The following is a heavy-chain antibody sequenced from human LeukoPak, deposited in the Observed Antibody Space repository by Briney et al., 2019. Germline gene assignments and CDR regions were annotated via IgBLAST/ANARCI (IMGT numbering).Heavy chain of an antibody. CDR3: AKGADIWGYYYDSSGFYYFDY. CDR1: GFTFNTCG. D-gene: IGHD3-22*01. CDR2: IRFDGSVK. V-gene: IGHV3-30*02. J-gene: IGHJ4*02. Sequence: PGGSLRLSCAASGFTFNTCGMHWVRQAPGKGLEWVAFIRFDGSVKYYLDSVKGRFAISRDNSKNTLYLQMNSLRVEDTAVYYCAKGADIWGYYYDSSGFYYFDYWGPGTLVTVSS.